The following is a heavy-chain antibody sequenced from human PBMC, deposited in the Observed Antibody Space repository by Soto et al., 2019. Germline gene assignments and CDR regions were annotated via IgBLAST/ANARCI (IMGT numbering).Heavy chain of an antibody. J-gene: IGHJ6*02. CDR3: ARVGGGLASLGYYGMDV. CDR2: INPNSGGT. CDR1: GYTFIGYY. V-gene: IGHV1-2*04. Sequence: QVQLVQSGAEVKKTGASVKVSCKASGYTFIGYYIHWVRQAPGQGLEWMGWINPNSGGTNYAQRFKGWVTMTRDRSISKAYMGLSRLKSDDTAEYYCARVGGGLASLGYYGMDVWGQGTTVTVSS. D-gene: IGHD3-10*01.